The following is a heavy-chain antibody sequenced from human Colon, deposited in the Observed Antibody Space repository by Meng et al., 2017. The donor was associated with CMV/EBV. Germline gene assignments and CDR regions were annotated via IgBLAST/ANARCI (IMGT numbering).Heavy chain of an antibody. V-gene: IGHV3-21*01. CDR1: GCTSTAYS. Sequence: GEALKISCAASGCTSTAYSMNWVRQAPGKGLEWVSFISSSGRYIYYAASVRGRFTVSRDNAGDTLYLEINSLRVEDTALYYCVRDSLGVLSPDAFHFWGHGTMVTVSS. CDR3: VRDSLGVLSPDAFHF. J-gene: IGHJ3*01. CDR2: ISSSGRYI. D-gene: IGHD2-8*02.